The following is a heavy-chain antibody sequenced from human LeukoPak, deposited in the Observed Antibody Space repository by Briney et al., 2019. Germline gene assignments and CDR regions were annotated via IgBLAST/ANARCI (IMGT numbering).Heavy chain of an antibody. CDR3: ARGDKFSGDY. CDR2: IHQDGNEK. V-gene: IGHV3-7*04. D-gene: IGHD2-15*01. CDR1: GFTFNNYW. J-gene: IGHJ4*02. Sequence: PGGSLRLSCAASGFTFNNYWMTWVRQGPGKGLERVANIHQDGNEKYYVDSVKGRFTISRDNAKNSLYLQMNSLRAEDTAVYYCARGDKFSGDYWGQGTLVTVSS.